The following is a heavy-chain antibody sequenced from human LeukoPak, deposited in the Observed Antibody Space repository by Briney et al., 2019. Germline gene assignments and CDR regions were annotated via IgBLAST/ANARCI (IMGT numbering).Heavy chain of an antibody. CDR3: ARHRSGVTYFDY. J-gene: IGHJ4*02. V-gene: IGHV4-39*01. CDR2: IYYSGST. Sequence: SETLSLTCTVSGGSISSSNYYWGWIRQPPGKGLEWIGTIYYSGSTYYNPSLESRLTISVDTSKNQCSLKLSSVTAADMALYYCARHRSGVTYFDYWGQGTLVTVSS. D-gene: IGHD2-21*02. CDR1: GGSISSSNYY.